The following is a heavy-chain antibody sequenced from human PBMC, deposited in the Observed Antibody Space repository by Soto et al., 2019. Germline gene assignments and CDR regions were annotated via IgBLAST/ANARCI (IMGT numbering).Heavy chain of an antibody. CDR2: INPSGGST. J-gene: IGHJ6*03. D-gene: IGHD2-2*01. CDR3: ARDLSRHYYYYYYMDV. Sequence: ASVKVSCKASGYTFTSYYMHWVRQAPGQGLEWMGIINPSGGSTSYAQKFQGRVTLTRDTSMSKVYMELSSLRSEDTAFYYCARDLSRHYYYYYYMDVWGKGTTVTV. V-gene: IGHV1-46*03. CDR1: GYTFTSYY.